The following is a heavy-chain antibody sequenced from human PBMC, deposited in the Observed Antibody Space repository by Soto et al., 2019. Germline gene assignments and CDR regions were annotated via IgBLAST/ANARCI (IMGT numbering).Heavy chain of an antibody. V-gene: IGHV2-70*01. D-gene: IGHD3-9*01. J-gene: IGHJ4*02. CDR1: WFALTTRRMC. Sequence: XGPAMVNAAQTGTLTVTWSWFALTTRRMCVSCFRQPPCNALEWLALIDGDDHKTYSSSLKTRLTVSKHTSKNQVVLVLTNLDPEDTGTYFCARLLRAGTSDWMQLDGWGRGTLLTVSS. CDR3: ARLLRAGTSDWMQLDG. CDR2: IDGDDHK.